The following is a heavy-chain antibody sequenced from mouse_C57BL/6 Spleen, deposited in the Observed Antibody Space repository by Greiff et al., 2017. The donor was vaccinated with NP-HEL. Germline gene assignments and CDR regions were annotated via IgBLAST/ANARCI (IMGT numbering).Heavy chain of an antibody. D-gene: IGHD2-5*01. J-gene: IGHJ2*01. Sequence: VQLQQSGPELVKPGASVKISCKASGYTFTDYYMNWVKQSHGKSLEWIGDINPNNGGTSYNQKFKGKATLTVDKSSSTAYMELRSLTSEDSAVYYCARWTIVHYFDYWGQGTTLTVSS. CDR2: INPNNGGT. CDR1: GYTFTDYY. CDR3: ARWTIVHYFDY. V-gene: IGHV1-26*01.